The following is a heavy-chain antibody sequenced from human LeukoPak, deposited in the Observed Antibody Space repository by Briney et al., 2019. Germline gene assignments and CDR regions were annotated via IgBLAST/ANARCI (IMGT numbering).Heavy chain of an antibody. CDR1: GFIFSNYA. V-gene: IGHV3-64D*06. D-gene: IGHD3/OR15-3a*01. CDR3: VKDGLWAD. Sequence: GGSLRLSCSAPGFIFSNYAIHWVRQAPGEGLKYVSGISTKGGYTYYADSVKGRFTISRDNSKNTLYLQMTSLRAEDTAVYYCVKDGLWADWGQGTLVTVSS. J-gene: IGHJ4*02. CDR2: ISTKGGYT.